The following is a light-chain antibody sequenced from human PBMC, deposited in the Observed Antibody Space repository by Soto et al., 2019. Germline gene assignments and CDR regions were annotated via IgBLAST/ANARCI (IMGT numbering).Light chain of an antibody. J-gene: IGKJ4*01. CDR1: QSSLYSSNNKNY. CDR3: QQYYSTPLT. V-gene: IGKV4-1*01. CDR2: WAS. Sequence: DSVMTQSPDSLAVSLGEEATITVKSSQSSLYSSNNKNYLAWYQQKKGQPPKXXIYWASTRESGVPDRFSGSGYGTDFNLTISSLQAEDVAVYYCQQYYSTPLTFGGGTKVDIK.